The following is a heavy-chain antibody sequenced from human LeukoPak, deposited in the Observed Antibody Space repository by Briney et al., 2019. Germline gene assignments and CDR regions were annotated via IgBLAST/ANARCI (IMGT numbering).Heavy chain of an antibody. CDR1: GGSISSGDYY. D-gene: IGHD1-26*01. CDR2: IYYSGST. J-gene: IGHJ3*02. CDR3: ARANSGSLPAVGAFDI. V-gene: IGHV4-30-4*08. Sequence: PSETLSLTCTVSGGSISSGDYYWSWIRQPPGKGLEWIGYIYYSGSTYYNPSLKSRVTISVDTSKNQFSLKLSSVTAADTAVYYCARANSGSLPAVGAFDIWGQGTMVTVSS.